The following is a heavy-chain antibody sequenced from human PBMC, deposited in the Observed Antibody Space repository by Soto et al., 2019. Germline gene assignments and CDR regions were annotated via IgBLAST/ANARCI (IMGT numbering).Heavy chain of an antibody. CDR3: ARVSGANYDFWSGYSGFAYYGMDV. CDR1: GRSFSSHY. J-gene: IGHJ6*02. V-gene: IGHV4-34*01. D-gene: IGHD3-3*01. Sequence: SDTLSLTCAVYGRSFSSHYWSWIRQPPGKGLEWIGEINHSGSTNYNPSLKSRVTISVDSFKKQLSLKLSSVTAADTAVYYCARVSGANYDFWSGYSGFAYYGMDVWGQGTTVTVSS. CDR2: INHSGST.